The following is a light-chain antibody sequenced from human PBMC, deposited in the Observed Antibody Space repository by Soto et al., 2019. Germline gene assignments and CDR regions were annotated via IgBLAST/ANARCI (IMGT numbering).Light chain of an antibody. J-gene: IGKJ5*01. CDR2: DAS. CDR1: QSVWTY. CDR3: QQRNNWQRSI. Sequence: EILLTQSPATLSLYPGERATLSCRASQSVWTYLAWYQQKRGQAPRLLMYDASNRASGVPARFSGSGSGTDLTLTISSLETEDFAVYYCQQRNNWQRSIFGQGTRLEI. V-gene: IGKV3-11*01.